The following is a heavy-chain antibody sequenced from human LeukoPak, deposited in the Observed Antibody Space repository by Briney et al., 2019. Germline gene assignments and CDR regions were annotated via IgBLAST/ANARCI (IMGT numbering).Heavy chain of an antibody. D-gene: IGHD5-24*01. J-gene: IGHJ4*02. CDR1: DGSINGYY. V-gene: IGHV4-4*07. Sequence: SETLSLTCSVSDGSINGYYWNWIRQPPGGGLEWNGCIHPSGSAHYNPSLKNRVTISLDTSSNRFFLNINSVAAADTALYYCARGIDAYKVAYWGQGTLVTASS. CDR2: IHPSGSA. CDR3: ARGIDAYKVAY.